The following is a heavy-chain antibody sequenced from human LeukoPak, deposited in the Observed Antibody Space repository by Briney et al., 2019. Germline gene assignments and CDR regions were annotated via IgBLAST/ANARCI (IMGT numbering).Heavy chain of an antibody. V-gene: IGHV3-7*01. J-gene: IGHJ6*02. CDR3: ARDRRGYSYGYSRRGMDV. CDR1: GFTFSSYW. Sequence: PGGSLRLSCAAPGFTFSSYWMSWVRQAPGKGLEWVANIKQDGSEKYYVDSVKGRFTISRDNAKNSLYLQMNSLRAEDTAVYYCARDRRGYSYGYSRRGMDVGAKGPRSPSP. D-gene: IGHD5-18*01. CDR2: IKQDGSEK.